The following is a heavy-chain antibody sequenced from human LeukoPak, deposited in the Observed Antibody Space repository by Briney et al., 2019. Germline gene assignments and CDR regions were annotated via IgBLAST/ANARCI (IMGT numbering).Heavy chain of an antibody. CDR3: TGGGSWAYSSTLDF. CDR2: ISYDGTTK. D-gene: IGHD2-2*01. CDR1: GFSFDHLS. V-gene: IGHV3-30-3*01. J-gene: IGHJ4*02. Sequence: GGSLRLSCATSGFSFDHLSMYWVRQAPGKGLEWVTVISYDGTTKHYADSVKGRFTVSRDNSKKTLYLQLNNLRVEDTAVYYCTGGGSWAYSSTLDFWGQGTLVTVSS.